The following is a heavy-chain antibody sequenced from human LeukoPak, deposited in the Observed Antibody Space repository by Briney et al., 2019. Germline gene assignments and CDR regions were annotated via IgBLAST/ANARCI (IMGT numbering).Heavy chain of an antibody. CDR3: LAGGRGNTYGYLDY. J-gene: IGHJ4*02. CDR2: INGDGRNN. V-gene: IGHV3-74*01. CDR1: GLIFNNYW. D-gene: IGHD5-18*01. Sequence: HPGGSLRLSCAASGLIFNNYWMHWVRQAPGKGLAWVSRINGDGRNNNYADSVKGRFTISRDNAKNTLYLQMNSLTAEDTAVYYCLAGGRGNTYGYLDYWGQGTLVTVSP.